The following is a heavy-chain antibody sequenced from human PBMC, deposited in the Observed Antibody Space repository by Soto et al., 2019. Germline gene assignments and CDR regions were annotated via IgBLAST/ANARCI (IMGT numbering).Heavy chain of an antibody. CDR3: ARCKEWLPPGWFDS. Sequence: QVQLQESGPGLVKPSQTLSLTCTVSGGSISSGGYYWSWIRQHPWNGLEWIGYISYSGSSYHNPSLTSRVTISVDTSNNQFSLKLRSVTAADTAVYYCARCKEWLPPGWFDSWGQGTLVTVSS. CDR2: ISYSGSS. V-gene: IGHV4-31*03. J-gene: IGHJ5*01. D-gene: IGHD6-19*01. CDR1: GGSISSGGYY.